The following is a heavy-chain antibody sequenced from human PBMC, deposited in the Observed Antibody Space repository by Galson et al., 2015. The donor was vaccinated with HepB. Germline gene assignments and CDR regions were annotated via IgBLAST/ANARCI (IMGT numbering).Heavy chain of an antibody. CDR1: GFSLSTSGVG. CDR3: VYRHRRFGAYPYGMDV. D-gene: IGHD3-10*01. CDR2: IYWDDDK. Sequence: PALVKPTQTLTLTCTFSGFSLSTSGVGVGWVRQPPGKALEWLAFIYWDDDKHYNPSLKSRLTITKDTSKNQVVLAMTNMDPVDTAAYFCVYRHRRFGAYPYGMDVWGQGTTVTVSS. J-gene: IGHJ6*02. V-gene: IGHV2-5*02.